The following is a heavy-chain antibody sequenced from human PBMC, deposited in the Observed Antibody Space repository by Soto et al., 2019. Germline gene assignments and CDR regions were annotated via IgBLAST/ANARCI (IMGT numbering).Heavy chain of an antibody. CDR2: INPNSGGT. CDR1: GYTFTGYY. J-gene: IGHJ3*02. V-gene: IGHV1-2*04. CDR3: AREPISRDGYNLDAFDI. D-gene: IGHD5-12*01. Sequence: ASVKVSCKASGYTFTGYYMHWVRQAPGQGLEWMGWINPNSGGTNYAQKFQGWVTMTRDTSISTAYMELSRLRSDDTAVYYCAREPISRDGYNLDAFDIWGQGTMVT.